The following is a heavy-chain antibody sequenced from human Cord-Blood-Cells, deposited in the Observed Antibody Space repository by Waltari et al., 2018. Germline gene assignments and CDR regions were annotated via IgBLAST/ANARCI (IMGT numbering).Heavy chain of an antibody. CDR3: ARDRPPGPGLYGDYYFDY. J-gene: IGHJ4*02. CDR2: IKQDGSEK. Sequence: EVQLVESGGGLVQPGGSLRLSCAASGFTFSSYWMSWVRQAPGKGLEWVANIKQDGSEKYYVDSVKGRFTISRDNAKNSLYLQMNSLRAEDTVVYYCARDRPPGPGLYGDYYFDYWGQGTLVTVSS. CDR1: GFTFSSYW. V-gene: IGHV3-7*01. D-gene: IGHD4-17*01.